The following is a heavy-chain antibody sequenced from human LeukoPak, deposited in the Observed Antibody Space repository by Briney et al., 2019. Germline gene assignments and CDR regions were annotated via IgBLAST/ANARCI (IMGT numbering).Heavy chain of an antibody. Sequence: GGSLRLSCAASGFTFSTYWMSWVRQVPGKGLEWVANIKQDGSEKYYVDSVKGRFTISRDNAKNSLYLQMNSLRAKDTAVYYCARDKVVGATNFDYWGQGTLVTVSS. CDR2: IKQDGSEK. CDR1: GFTFSTYW. V-gene: IGHV3-7*01. CDR3: ARDKVVGATNFDY. J-gene: IGHJ4*02. D-gene: IGHD1-26*01.